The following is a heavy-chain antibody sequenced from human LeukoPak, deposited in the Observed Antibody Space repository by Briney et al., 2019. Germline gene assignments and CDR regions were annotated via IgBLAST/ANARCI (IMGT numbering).Heavy chain of an antibody. J-gene: IGHJ4*02. CDR2: ISGSSGST. V-gene: IGHV3-23*01. CDR1: GFTFTNFA. CDR3: AEGDTTWEGFFDS. Sequence: GGSLRLSCAASGFTFTNFAMNWVRQSPGKGLEWVSAISGSSGSTLYADSVKGRFTISRDNSKNTLYLQMNSLRAEDTALYYCAEGDTTWEGFFDSWGQGTLVTVSS. D-gene: IGHD1-26*01.